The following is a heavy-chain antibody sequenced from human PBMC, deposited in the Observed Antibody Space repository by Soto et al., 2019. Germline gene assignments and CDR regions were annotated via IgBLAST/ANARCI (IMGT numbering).Heavy chain of an antibody. V-gene: IGHV1-18*01. J-gene: IGHJ4*02. CDR3: ARTLNEWLLGLD. Sequence: ASVQVSCKASGYTFTSYGISWVRKAPGQGLEWMGWTSAYNGNTNYAQKFQGRVTMTTDTSTSTAYMELRSLRSDDTAVYYCARTLNEWLLGLDWGQGTLVTVSS. CDR2: TSAYNGNT. CDR1: GYTFTSYG. D-gene: IGHD3-3*01.